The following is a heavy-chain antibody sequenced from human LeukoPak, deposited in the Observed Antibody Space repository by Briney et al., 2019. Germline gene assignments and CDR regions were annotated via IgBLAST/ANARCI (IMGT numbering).Heavy chain of an antibody. CDR3: ARAEWSNWYFDL. Sequence: GGSLRLSCAASGFTFSTDWMNWARQAPGKGLEWVANIKQDGSEKYYVDSVKGRFTLSRDSAKNSLYLQMNSLRAEDTAVYYCARAEWSNWYFDLWGRGTLVTVSS. CDR2: IKQDGSEK. V-gene: IGHV3-7*03. D-gene: IGHD3-3*01. CDR1: GFTFSTDW. J-gene: IGHJ2*01.